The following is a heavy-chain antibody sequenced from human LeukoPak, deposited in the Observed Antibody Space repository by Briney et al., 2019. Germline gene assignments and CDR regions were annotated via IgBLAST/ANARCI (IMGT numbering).Heavy chain of an antibody. CDR1: GFTFSSHG. D-gene: IGHD2-21*01. V-gene: IGHV3-33*01. CDR3: ARRCGGTPGCYIIDN. J-gene: IGHJ4*02. Sequence: PGRSLRLSCEASGFTFSSHGMHWVHQPPGKGLEWVAVIWNDGSDKYYGDSVKGRFTVSRDNSKNTLYLQMDSLRAEDTAVYYCARRCGGTPGCYIIDNWGQGTLVTVSS. CDR2: IWNDGSDK.